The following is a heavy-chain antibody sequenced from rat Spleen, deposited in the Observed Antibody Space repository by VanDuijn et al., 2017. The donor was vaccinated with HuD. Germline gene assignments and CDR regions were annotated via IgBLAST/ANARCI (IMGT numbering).Heavy chain of an antibody. Sequence: EVQLVESGGGLVQPGRSLKLSCAASGFTFSNYNMAWVRQAPKKGLEWVATISYDGGNTYYRDSVKGRFTISRDNAKSSLYLQLDSLRSEDTATYYCTTDTFYDGTYYPGGFDYWGQGVMVTVSS. D-gene: IGHD1-12*02. J-gene: IGHJ2*01. CDR1: GFTFSNYN. CDR2: ISYDGGNT. V-gene: IGHV5-20*01. CDR3: TTDTFYDGTYYPGGFDY.